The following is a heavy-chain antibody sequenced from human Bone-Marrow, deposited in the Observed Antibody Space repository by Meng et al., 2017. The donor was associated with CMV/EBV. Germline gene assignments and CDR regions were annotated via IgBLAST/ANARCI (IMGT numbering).Heavy chain of an antibody. CDR2: ISSSSSYI. J-gene: IGHJ4*02. D-gene: IGHD3-10*01. CDR1: GFTFSSYA. V-gene: IGHV3-21*01. Sequence: GGSLRLSCAASGFTFSSYAMSWVRQAPGKGLEWVSSISSSSSYIYYADSVKGRFTISRDNAKNSLYLQMNSLRAEDTAVYYCARDSGGGNIWTPEYYFDYWGQGTLVTVSS. CDR3: ARDSGGGNIWTPEYYFDY.